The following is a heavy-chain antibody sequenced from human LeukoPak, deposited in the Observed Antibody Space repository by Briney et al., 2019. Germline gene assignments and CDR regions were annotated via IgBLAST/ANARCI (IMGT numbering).Heavy chain of an antibody. V-gene: IGHV1-46*01. CDR2: ISPSGAST. D-gene: IGHD1-1*01. J-gene: IGHJ4*02. CDR1: GYTFTRYY. Sequence: ASVKVSCKASGYTFTRYYMHWVRQAPGQGLEWMGIISPSGASTSYAQKFQGRVTMTRDTSTSTVYMELSSLRSQDTAVYYCTRGGYGGPRVAFDYWGQGTLVTVSS. CDR3: TRGGYGGPRVAFDY.